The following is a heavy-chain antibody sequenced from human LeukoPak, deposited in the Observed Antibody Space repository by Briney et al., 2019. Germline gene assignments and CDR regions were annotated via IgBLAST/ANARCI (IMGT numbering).Heavy chain of an antibody. CDR1: GGSISSSSYY. V-gene: IGHV4-39*01. D-gene: IGHD6-13*01. J-gene: IGHJ6*02. CDR2: IYYSGST. CDR3: AGHSPGYYYYGMDV. Sequence: SETLSLACTVSGGSISSSSYYWGWIRQPPGKGLEWIGSIYYSGSTYYNPSLKSRVTISVDTSKNQFSLKMNSVTAADTAMYYCAGHSPGYYYYGMDVWGQGTTVTVSS.